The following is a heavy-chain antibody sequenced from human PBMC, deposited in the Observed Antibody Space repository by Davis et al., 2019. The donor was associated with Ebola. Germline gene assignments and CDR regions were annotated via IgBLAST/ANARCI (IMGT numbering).Heavy chain of an antibody. J-gene: IGHJ6*02. CDR1: GGSVSSGSYY. CDR3: ARDYHYDFWSGYYYYGMDV. CDR2: IYYSGST. Sequence: MPGGSLRLSCTVSGGSVSSGSYYWSWIRQPPGKGLEWIGYIYYSGSTNYNPSLKSRVTISVDTSKNQFSLKLSSVTAADTAVYYCARDYHYDFWSGYYYYGMDVWGQGTTVTVSS. V-gene: IGHV4-61*01. D-gene: IGHD3-3*01.